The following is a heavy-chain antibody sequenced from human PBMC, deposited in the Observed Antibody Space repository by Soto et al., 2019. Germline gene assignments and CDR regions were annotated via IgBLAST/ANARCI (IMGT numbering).Heavy chain of an antibody. CDR1: GGSFSGYY. J-gene: IGHJ6*02. V-gene: IGHV4-34*01. Sequence: QVQLQQWGAGLLKPSETLSLTCAVYGGSFSGYYWSWIRQPPGKGLEWIGEINHSGSTNYNPSLKSRVTISVDTSKIQFSLKLSSVTAADTAVYYCAGFGELFLDVWGQGTTVTVSS. CDR3: AGFGELFLDV. D-gene: IGHD3-10*01. CDR2: INHSGST.